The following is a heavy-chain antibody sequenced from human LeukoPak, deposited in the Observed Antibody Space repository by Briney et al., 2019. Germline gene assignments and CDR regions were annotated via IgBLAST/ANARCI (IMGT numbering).Heavy chain of an antibody. CDR1: GFTFSNYA. J-gene: IGHJ4*02. D-gene: IGHD6-6*01. CDR2: TSDSGGST. Sequence: PGGSLRLSCAASGFTFSNYAMSWVRQAPGKGLEWVSGTSDSGGSTYYADSVKGRFSIPRDNSKNSLYLQMDSLRVEDTAVYYCVKGATKISCRPAEWSQGTLVTVSS. CDR3: VKGATKISCRPAE. V-gene: IGHV3-23*01.